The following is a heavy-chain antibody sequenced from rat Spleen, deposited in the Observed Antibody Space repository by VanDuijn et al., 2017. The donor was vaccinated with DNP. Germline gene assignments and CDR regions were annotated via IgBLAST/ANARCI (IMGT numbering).Heavy chain of an antibody. D-gene: IGHD4-6*01. CDR2: ISYDGSSS. CDR1: GFTFSNYG. Sequence: EVQLVESGGGLVQPGRSLKLSCAAPGFTFSNYGMAWVRQAPTKGLEWVATISYDGSSSYYRDSVKGRFTISRDNAKSTLYLQMDSLRSEDTATYYCARHGLLDYWGQGVMVTVSS. J-gene: IGHJ2*01. V-gene: IGHV5-29*01. CDR3: ARHGLLDY.